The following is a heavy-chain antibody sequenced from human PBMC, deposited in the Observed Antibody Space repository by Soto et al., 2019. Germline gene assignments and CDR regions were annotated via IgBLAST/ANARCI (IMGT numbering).Heavy chain of an antibody. D-gene: IGHD3-10*01. V-gene: IGHV3-23*01. CDR1: GFTFNNYA. CDR2: ISGGGST. CDR3: AKGAPFGSGTYYALDS. Sequence: GGSLRLSCAASGFTFNNYAMSWVRQAPGKGLEWVSTISGGGSTNYADSVKGQFTISRDNSKNTVYLQMNSLRVEDTAVYYCAKGAPFGSGTYYALDSWGQGTLVTVSS. J-gene: IGHJ4*02.